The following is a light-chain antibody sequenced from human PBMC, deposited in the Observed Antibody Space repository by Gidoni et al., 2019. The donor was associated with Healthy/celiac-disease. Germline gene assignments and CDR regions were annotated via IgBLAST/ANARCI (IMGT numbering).Light chain of an antibody. CDR2: DVS. CDR1: SSDVGGYNY. Sequence: QSALTQPASVSGSPGQSIPISCTGTSSDVGGYNYLSWYQQHPGKAPKLMIYDVSNRPSGVSNRFSGSKSGNTASLTISGLLPEDEADYYCSSYTSSSTLVFGGGTKLTVL. J-gene: IGLJ2*01. V-gene: IGLV2-14*01. CDR3: SSYTSSSTLV.